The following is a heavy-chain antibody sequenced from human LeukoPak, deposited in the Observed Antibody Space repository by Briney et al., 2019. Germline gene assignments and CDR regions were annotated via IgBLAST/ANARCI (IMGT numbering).Heavy chain of an antibody. Sequence: GGSLRLSCAASGFTFSSYAMSWVRQAPGKGLEGASAVSGSGGSTYYADSVKGRFTISRDNSKNTLYLQMNSLRAEDTAVYYCARSYGSGTPGKYGMDVWGKGTTVTVSS. CDR3: ARSYGSGTPGKYGMDV. J-gene: IGHJ6*04. CDR1: GFTFSSYA. D-gene: IGHD3-10*01. V-gene: IGHV3-23*01. CDR2: VSGSGGST.